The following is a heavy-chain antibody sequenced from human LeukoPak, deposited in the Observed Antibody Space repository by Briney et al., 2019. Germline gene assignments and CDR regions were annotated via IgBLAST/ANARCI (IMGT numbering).Heavy chain of an antibody. V-gene: IGHV3-7*01. J-gene: IGHJ3*02. D-gene: IGHD2-15*01. CDR3: ATYRDSNKRDAFEI. CDR1: GFTFSDYY. Sequence: GGSLRLSCAASGFTFSDYYMSWIRQAPGKGLEWVANINEDGSQAYYVDPVRGRFTFTRDNAKNSLYLLMSSLRAEDTAIYYCATYRDSNKRDAFEIWGQGTMVTVSS. CDR2: INEDGSQA.